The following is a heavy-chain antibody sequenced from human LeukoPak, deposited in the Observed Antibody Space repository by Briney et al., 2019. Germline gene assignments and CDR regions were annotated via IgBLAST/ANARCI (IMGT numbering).Heavy chain of an antibody. CDR3: ATAVYSGYDFGY. D-gene: IGHD5-12*01. V-gene: IGHV3-53*01. J-gene: IGHJ4*02. Sequence: GGSLRLSCAASGFTVSSNYMSWVRQAPGKGLEWVSVIYSGGSTYYADSVKGRLTISRDNSKNTLYLQMNSLRAEDTAVYYCATAVYSGYDFGYWGQGTLVTVSS. CDR2: IYSGGST. CDR1: GFTVSSNY.